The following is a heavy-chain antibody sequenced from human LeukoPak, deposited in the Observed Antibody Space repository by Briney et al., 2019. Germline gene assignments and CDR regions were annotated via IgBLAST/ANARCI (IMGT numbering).Heavy chain of an antibody. CDR1: GGSISNNNYF. D-gene: IGHD1-1*01. CDR2: IFYTGTA. J-gene: IGHJ6*03. CDR3: ARVTTAGSYYMDV. Sequence: PSETLSLTCNVSGGSISNNNYFWAWIRQPPGKGLEWLGSIFYTGTAYYNPSLKSRVTISVDTSKNQFSLKVSSVTAADTAVYYCARVTTAGSYYMDVWGKGTTVTVSS. V-gene: IGHV4-39*07.